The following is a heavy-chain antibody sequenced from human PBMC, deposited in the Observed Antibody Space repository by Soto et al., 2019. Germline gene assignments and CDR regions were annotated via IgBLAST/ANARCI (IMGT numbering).Heavy chain of an antibody. Sequence: QVQLVESGGGVVQPGGSLRLSCAAAGFAFSNYGMYWVRQAPGKGLELLAVIWFDGSNIYYADSVKGRFTMSRDNSKNTVYLKMNSLRADDTAVYYCATEQRAWRDFDYWGQGTLVTVSS. V-gene: IGHV3-33*01. D-gene: IGHD3-3*01. J-gene: IGHJ4*02. CDR3: ATEQRAWRDFDY. CDR2: IWFDGSNI. CDR1: GFAFSNYG.